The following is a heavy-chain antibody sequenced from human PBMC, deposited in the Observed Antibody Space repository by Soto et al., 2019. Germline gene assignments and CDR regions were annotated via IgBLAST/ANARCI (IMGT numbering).Heavy chain of an antibody. J-gene: IGHJ5*02. V-gene: IGHV6-1*01. Sequence: SQTLSLTCAISGDSVSSNSAAWNWIRQSPSRALEWLGRTYYRSKWYNDYAVSVKSRITINPDTSKNQFSLQLNSVTPEDTAVYYCARDKEQQLANYNWFDPWGQGTLVTVSS. CDR1: GDSVSSNSAA. D-gene: IGHD6-13*01. CDR3: ARDKEQQLANYNWFDP. CDR2: TYYRSKWYN.